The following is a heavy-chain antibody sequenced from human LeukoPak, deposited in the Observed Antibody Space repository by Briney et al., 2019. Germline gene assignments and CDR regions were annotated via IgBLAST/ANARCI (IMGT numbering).Heavy chain of an antibody. CDR1: GYSFTSYW. V-gene: IGHV5-10-1*01. CDR2: IDPSDSYT. J-gene: IGHJ4*02. CDR3: ARLTMVRGVIIMAIDY. D-gene: IGHD3-10*01. Sequence: GESLRISCKGSGYSFTSYWISWVRQMPGKGLEWMGRIDPSDSYTNYSPSFQGHVTISADKSIGTAYLQWSSLKASDTAMYYCARLTMVRGVIIMAIDYWGQGTLVTVSS.